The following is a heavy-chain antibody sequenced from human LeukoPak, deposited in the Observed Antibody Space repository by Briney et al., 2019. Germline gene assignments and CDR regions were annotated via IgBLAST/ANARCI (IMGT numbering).Heavy chain of an antibody. CDR2: IYPGDSDT. V-gene: IGHV5-51*01. CDR1: GYSFTSYW. D-gene: IGHD5-12*01. J-gene: IGHJ3*02. CDR3: ARPPVSSNIVATNDAFDI. Sequence: GESLKISCKGSGYSFTSYWIGWVRQMPGKGLEWMGIIYPGDSDTRYSPSFQGQVTISADKSISTAYLQWSSLKASDTAMYYCARPPVSSNIVATNDAFDIWGQGTMVTVSS.